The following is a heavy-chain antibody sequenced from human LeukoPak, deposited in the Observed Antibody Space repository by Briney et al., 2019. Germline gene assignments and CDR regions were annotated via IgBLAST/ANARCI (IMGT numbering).Heavy chain of an antibody. V-gene: IGHV5-10-1*01. Sequence: GESLKISCKGSGYSFTRNWISWVRQMPGEGLEWMGRIDPSDFYTDYSPSFQGHVTISADKSISTAYLQWSSLKASDTAMYYCARHVRGWYDNDALDIWGQGTMVTVSS. D-gene: IGHD6-19*01. CDR2: IDPSDFYT. J-gene: IGHJ3*02. CDR3: ARHVRGWYDNDALDI. CDR1: GYSFTRNW.